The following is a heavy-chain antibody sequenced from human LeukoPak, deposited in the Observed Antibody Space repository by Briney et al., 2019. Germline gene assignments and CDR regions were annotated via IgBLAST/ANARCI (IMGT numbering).Heavy chain of an antibody. Sequence: PGGSLRLSCAASGFTFSSYAMSWVRQAPGKGLEWVSAISGSGGSTYYADSVKGRFTISRDNSKNTLYLQMNSLRAEDTAVYYCAKHRSGIVATIYDYWGQGTLVTVSS. CDR1: GFTFSSYA. CDR2: ISGSGGST. V-gene: IGHV3-23*01. J-gene: IGHJ4*02. D-gene: IGHD5-12*01. CDR3: AKHRSGIVATIYDY.